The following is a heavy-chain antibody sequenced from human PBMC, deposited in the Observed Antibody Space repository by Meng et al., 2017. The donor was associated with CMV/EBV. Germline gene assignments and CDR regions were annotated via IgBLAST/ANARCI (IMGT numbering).Heavy chain of an antibody. CDR3: AREGISDQLLSENWFDP. Sequence: ASVKVSYKASGYTFTSYDINWVRQATGQGLEWMGWMNPNSGNTGYAQKFQGRVTITRNTSISTAYMELSSLRSEDTAVYYCAREGISDQLLSENWFDPWGQGTLVTVSS. CDR2: MNPNSGNT. V-gene: IGHV1-8*03. CDR1: GYTFTSYD. D-gene: IGHD2-2*01. J-gene: IGHJ5*02.